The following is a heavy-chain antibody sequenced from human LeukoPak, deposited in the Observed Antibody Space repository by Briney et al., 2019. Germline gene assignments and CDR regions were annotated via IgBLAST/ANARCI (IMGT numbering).Heavy chain of an antibody. Sequence: RSQTLSLTCAISGDRVSSNSAAWNWIRQPPSRGLEWLGRTYYRSKSYNDYAVFVKSRIIINPDTSKNQFSLQLNSVTPEDTAVYYCARDAGLGSGGWPYFDYWGQGTLVTVSS. CDR3: ARDAGLGSGGWPYFDY. CDR2: TYYRSKSYN. CDR1: GDRVSSNSAA. V-gene: IGHV6-1*01. J-gene: IGHJ4*02. D-gene: IGHD6-19*01.